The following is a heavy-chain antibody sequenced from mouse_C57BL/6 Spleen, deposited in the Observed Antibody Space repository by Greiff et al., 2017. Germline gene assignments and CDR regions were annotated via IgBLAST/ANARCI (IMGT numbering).Heavy chain of an antibody. CDR1: GYTFTSYC. Sequence: QVQLQQPGAELVKPGASVKMSCKASGYTFTSYCITWVKQRPGQGLEWIGDIYPGSGSTNYNEKFKSKATLTVDTSSSTAYVQLSSLTSEDSAFYYCARLGDGYPYYYAMDYWGQGTSVTVSS. D-gene: IGHD2-3*01. V-gene: IGHV1-55*01. CDR2: IYPGSGST. CDR3: ARLGDGYPYYYAMDY. J-gene: IGHJ4*01.